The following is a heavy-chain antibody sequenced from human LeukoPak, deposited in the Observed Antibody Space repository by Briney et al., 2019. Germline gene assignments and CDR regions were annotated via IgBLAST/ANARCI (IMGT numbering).Heavy chain of an antibody. CDR3: ARGRGGRLRQNRRGATFCDY. CDR2: INHSGST. J-gene: IGHJ4*02. Sequence: KSSETLSLTCTVSGGSISSSSYYWGWIRQPPGKGLEWIGEINHSGSTNYNPSLKSRVTISVDTSKNQFSLKLSSVTAADTAVYYCARGRGGRLRQNRRGATFCDYWGQGTLVTVSS. D-gene: IGHD5-12*01. V-gene: IGHV4-39*07. CDR1: GGSISSSSYY.